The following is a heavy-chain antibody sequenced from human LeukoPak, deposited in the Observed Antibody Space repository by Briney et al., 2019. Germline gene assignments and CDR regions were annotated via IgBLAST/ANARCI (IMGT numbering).Heavy chain of an antibody. CDR1: GGSISSSSYY. CDR2: IYYSGST. V-gene: IGHV4-39*07. Sequence: SETLSLTCTVSGGSISSSSYYWGWIRQPPGKGLEWIGSIYYSGSTYYNPSLKSRVTISVDTSKNQFSLKLSSVTAADTAVYYCARDQVGYSYGYYYYYYMDVWGKGTTVTVSS. CDR3: ARDQVGYSYGYYYYYYMDV. J-gene: IGHJ6*03. D-gene: IGHD5-18*01.